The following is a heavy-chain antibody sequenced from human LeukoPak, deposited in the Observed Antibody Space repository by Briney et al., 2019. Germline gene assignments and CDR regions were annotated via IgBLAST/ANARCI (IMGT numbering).Heavy chain of an antibody. V-gene: IGHV4-31*03. J-gene: IGHJ5*02. D-gene: IGHD3-10*01. CDR2: IYYSGST. CDR3: AGGLRGFGELDNWFDP. Sequence: TLSLTCTVSGGSISSGGYYWSWMRQHPGKGLEWIGYIYYSGSTYYNPSLKSRVTISVDTSKNQFSLKLSSVTAADTAVYYCAGGLRGFGELDNWFDPWGQGTLVTVSS. CDR1: GGSISSGGYY.